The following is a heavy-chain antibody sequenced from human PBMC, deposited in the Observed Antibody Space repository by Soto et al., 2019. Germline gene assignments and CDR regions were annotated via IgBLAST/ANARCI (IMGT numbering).Heavy chain of an antibody. V-gene: IGHV3-21*01. J-gene: IGHJ4*02. CDR2: ISSSSSYI. Sequence: GGSLRLSCAASGFTFSSYSMNWVRQAPGKGLEWVSSISSSSSYIYYADSVKGRFTISRDNAKNSLYLQMNSLRAEDTALYYCARDGGSGATTCFFDFWGQGTLVTVSS. CDR3: ARDGGSGATTCFFDF. D-gene: IGHD1-26*01. CDR1: GFTFSSYS.